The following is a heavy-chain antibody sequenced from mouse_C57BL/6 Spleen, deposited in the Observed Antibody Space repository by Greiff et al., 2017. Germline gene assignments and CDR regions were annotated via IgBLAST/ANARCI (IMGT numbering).Heavy chain of an antibody. Sequence: EVKLMESGGGLVKPGGSLKLSCAASGFTFSSYAMSWVRQTPEKRLEWVATISDGGSYTYYPDNVKGRFTISRDNAKTNLYLQMSHLKSEDTAMYYCARDDGYDLYYFDYWGQGTTLTVSS. V-gene: IGHV5-4*01. CDR3: ARDDGYDLYYFDY. CDR1: GFTFSSYA. D-gene: IGHD2-2*01. CDR2: ISDGGSYT. J-gene: IGHJ2*01.